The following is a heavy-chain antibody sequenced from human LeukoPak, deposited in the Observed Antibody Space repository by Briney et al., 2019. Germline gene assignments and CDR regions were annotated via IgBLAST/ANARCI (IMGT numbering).Heavy chain of an antibody. Sequence: ASVKVSCKASGYTFTSYYMHWVRQAPGQGLEGMGIINPSGGSTSYAQKFQGRVTMTRDMSTSTVYMELSSLRSEDTAVYYCARAIPPKTGDFDYWGQGTLVTVSS. V-gene: IGHV1-46*01. J-gene: IGHJ4*02. D-gene: IGHD1-1*01. CDR3: ARAIPPKTGDFDY. CDR1: GYTFTSYY. CDR2: INPSGGST.